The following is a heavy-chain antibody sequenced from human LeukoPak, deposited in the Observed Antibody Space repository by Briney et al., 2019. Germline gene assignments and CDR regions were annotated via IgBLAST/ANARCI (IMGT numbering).Heavy chain of an antibody. Sequence: ASVKVSRKASGGTFSSYAISWVRQAPGQGLEWMGRIIPILGIANYAQKFQGRVTITADKSTSTAYMELSSLRSEDTAVYYCARQVPARGLFRGTWFDPWGQGTLVTVSS. D-gene: IGHD3-10*01. V-gene: IGHV1-69*04. CDR3: ARQVPARGLFRGTWFDP. J-gene: IGHJ5*02. CDR1: GGTFSSYA. CDR2: IIPILGIA.